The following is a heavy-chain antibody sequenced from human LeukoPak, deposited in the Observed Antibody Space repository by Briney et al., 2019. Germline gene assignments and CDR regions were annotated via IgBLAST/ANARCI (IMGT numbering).Heavy chain of an antibody. D-gene: IGHD1-14*01. CDR1: GGSISSGSYS. CDR2: IYTSGST. Sequence: PSQTLSLTCSVSGGSISSGSYSWSWIRQPAGKGLEWIGRIYTSGSTNYNPSLKSRVTISLDTSKNQFSLKLNSVTAADTAVYYCARGYLLGNRNVPNFDYWGQRTLVTVSS. CDR3: ARGYLLGNRNVPNFDY. J-gene: IGHJ4*02. V-gene: IGHV4-61*02.